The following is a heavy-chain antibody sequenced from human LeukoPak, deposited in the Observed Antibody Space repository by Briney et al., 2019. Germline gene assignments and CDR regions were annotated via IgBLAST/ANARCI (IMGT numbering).Heavy chain of an antibody. Sequence: SETLSLTCTVSGGSISSSSYYWGWIRQPPGKGLEWIGSIYYSGSTNYNPSLKSRVTISVDTSKNQFSLKLSSVTAADTAVYYCARHPLYPEKYSRSSYWYFDLWGRGTLVTVSS. J-gene: IGHJ2*01. CDR3: ARHPLYPEKYSRSSYWYFDL. V-gene: IGHV4-39*01. CDR1: GGSISSSSYY. CDR2: IYYSGST. D-gene: IGHD3-16*01.